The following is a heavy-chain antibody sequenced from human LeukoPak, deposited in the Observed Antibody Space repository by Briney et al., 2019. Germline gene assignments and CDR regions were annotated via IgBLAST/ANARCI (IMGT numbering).Heavy chain of an antibody. J-gene: IGHJ4*02. D-gene: IGHD5-18*01. V-gene: IGHV3-21*04. CDR3: ARDKLRGYSYYLGEVDY. CDR1: GFTFSSYS. Sequence: GGSLRLSCAASGFTFSSYSMNWVRQAPGKGLEWVSSISSSSSYIYYADSVKGRFTISRDNAKNSLYLQMNSLRAEDTAVYYCARDKLRGYSYYLGEVDYWGQGTLVTVSS. CDR2: ISSSSSYI.